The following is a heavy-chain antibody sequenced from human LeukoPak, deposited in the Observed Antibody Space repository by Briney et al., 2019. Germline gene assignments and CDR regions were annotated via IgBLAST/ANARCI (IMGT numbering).Heavy chain of an antibody. Sequence: ASVKVSCKASGGTFSSYAISWVQQAPGQGLEWMGRIIPILGIANYAQKFQGRVTITADKSTSTAYMELSSLRSEDTAVYYCASAGTTMVRGATPYYYGMDVWGQRTTVTVSS. CDR1: GGTFSSYA. V-gene: IGHV1-69*04. J-gene: IGHJ6*02. D-gene: IGHD3-10*01. CDR2: IIPILGIA. CDR3: ASAGTTMVRGATPYYYGMDV.